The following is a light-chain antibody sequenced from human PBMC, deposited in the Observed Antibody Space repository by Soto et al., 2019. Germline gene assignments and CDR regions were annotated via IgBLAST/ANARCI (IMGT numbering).Light chain of an antibody. CDR2: DAS. Sequence: VLTQFPVTLSLSTGERATLSCRASQTVSKNLAWYQQKPGQPPRLLIFDASTRASGIPGRFSGSGSDTEFTLTINSLQSEDFAVYYCQQDNNWPLTFGGGTKVDI. J-gene: IGKJ4*01. CDR3: QQDNNWPLT. CDR1: QTVSKN. V-gene: IGKV3D-15*01.